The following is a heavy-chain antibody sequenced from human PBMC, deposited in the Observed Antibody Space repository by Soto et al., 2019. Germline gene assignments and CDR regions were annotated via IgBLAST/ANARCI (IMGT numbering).Heavy chain of an antibody. CDR2: ISYDGSNK. D-gene: IGHD6-19*01. CDR3: VAGQYFFDY. Sequence: PGGSLRLSCAASGFSFSSYGMQWVRQAPGKGLEWVAVISYDGSNKYYADSVKGRFTISRDNSKKTLYLQMNSLRADDTAVYYCVAGQYFFDYCGQGTLVTVSS. CDR1: GFSFSSYG. V-gene: IGHV3-30*03. J-gene: IGHJ4*02.